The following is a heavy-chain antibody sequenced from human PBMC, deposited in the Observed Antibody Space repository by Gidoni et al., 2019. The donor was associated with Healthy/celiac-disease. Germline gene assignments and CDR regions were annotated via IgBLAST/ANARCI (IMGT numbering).Heavy chain of an antibody. D-gene: IGHD2-2*01. V-gene: IGHV3-15*07. CDR1: GFTFRNAW. Sequence: VQLVESGGGVVKPGGSLRLSCAASGFTFRNAWMNWVRQAPGKGLEWVGRIKSKTDGGTTDYAAPVKGRVTISRDDSKNTLYLQMNRLNTEDTAVYHCTTDVDFPQGAIDYWGQGTLVTVSS. J-gene: IGHJ4*02. CDR3: TTDVDFPQGAIDY. CDR2: IKSKTDGGTT.